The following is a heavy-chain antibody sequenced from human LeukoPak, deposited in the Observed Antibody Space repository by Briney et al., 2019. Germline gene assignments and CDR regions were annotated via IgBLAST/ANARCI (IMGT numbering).Heavy chain of an antibody. Sequence: SETLSLTCTVSGGSISSSSYYWGWIRQPPGKGLEWIGSIYYSGSTYNNPSLKIRVTISVDTSKNQFSRKLSSVTAADTAVYYCARLSRNPGYSSGWPYFDYWGQGTLVTVSS. V-gene: IGHV4-39*01. CDR2: IYYSGST. CDR3: ARLSRNPGYSSGWPYFDY. D-gene: IGHD6-19*01. CDR1: GGSISSSSYY. J-gene: IGHJ4*02.